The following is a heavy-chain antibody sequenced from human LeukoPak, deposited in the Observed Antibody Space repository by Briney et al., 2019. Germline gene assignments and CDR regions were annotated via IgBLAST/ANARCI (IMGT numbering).Heavy chain of an antibody. D-gene: IGHD6-19*01. CDR1: GFTFSSYG. CDR3: AKDLGSGWTTGPHQYFDY. V-gene: IGHV3-30*02. Sequence: GGSLRLSCAASGFTFSSYGMHWVRQAPGGGLEWVAFIRYDGSNKYYADSVKGRFTISRDNSKNTLYPQMNSPRAEDTAVYYCAKDLGSGWTTGPHQYFDYWGQGTLVTVSS. CDR2: IRYDGSNK. J-gene: IGHJ4*02.